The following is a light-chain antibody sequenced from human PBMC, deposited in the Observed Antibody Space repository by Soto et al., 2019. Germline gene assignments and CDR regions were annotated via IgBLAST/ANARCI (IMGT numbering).Light chain of an antibody. J-gene: IGKJ3*01. V-gene: IGKV3-11*01. CDR3: QKRSNWPPEVT. Sequence: EIVLTHSPDTLSLSPGERATLSCRASQSVGSSLAWYQQKPGQAPRLLIYDASNRATGIPARFSVSGSGTDFNLTISSLEPEDFAVYYCQKRSNWPPEVTFGPGTKVDSK. CDR1: QSVGSS. CDR2: DAS.